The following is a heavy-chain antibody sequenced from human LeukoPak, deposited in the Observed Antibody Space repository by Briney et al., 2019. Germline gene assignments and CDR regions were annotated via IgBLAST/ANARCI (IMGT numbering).Heavy chain of an antibody. V-gene: IGHV3-48*02. CDR1: GFAFRSHG. CDR2: ISPGGDTI. CDR3: ARVRGPTVTTMYFDY. D-gene: IGHD4-17*01. J-gene: IGHJ4*02. Sequence: GGSLRLSCAGSGFAFRSHGVIWVRQAPGRGLEWISYISPGGDTIYNADSVKGRFTISRDNAKNSLSLHMNGLTDEDTATYHCARVRGPTVTTMYFDYWGQGTLVTVSS.